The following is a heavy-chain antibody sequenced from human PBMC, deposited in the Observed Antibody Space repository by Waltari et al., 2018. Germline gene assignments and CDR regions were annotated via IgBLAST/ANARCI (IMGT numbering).Heavy chain of an antibody. J-gene: IGHJ4*02. D-gene: IGHD3-3*01. CDR2: FDPEDGET. V-gene: IGHV1-24*01. Sequence: QVQLVQSGAEVKTPGASVKVSCKVSGYTITELSMHWVRQAPGKGLEWMGGFDPEDGETIYAQKYQGRVTVTEDTSTDTAYMELSSLRSEDTAVYYCATGGITIWDYWGQGTLVTVSS. CDR1: GYTITELS. CDR3: ATGGITIWDY.